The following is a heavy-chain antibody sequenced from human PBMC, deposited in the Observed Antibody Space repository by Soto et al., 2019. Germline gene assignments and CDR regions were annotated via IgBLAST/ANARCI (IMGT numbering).Heavy chain of an antibody. V-gene: IGHV1-18*01. CDR1: GYTFTSYH. CDR2: ISAYNTNT. Sequence: QVQLVQSGAEVKKPGASVKVSCKTSGYTFTSYHISWVRQDPGQGLEWMGWISAYNTNTNYAQKFQGRVTMTTDTLTSTAYMELTSLRSDDTAVYYCARDTPPADYWGQGTLVTVST. CDR3: ARDTPPADY. J-gene: IGHJ4*02.